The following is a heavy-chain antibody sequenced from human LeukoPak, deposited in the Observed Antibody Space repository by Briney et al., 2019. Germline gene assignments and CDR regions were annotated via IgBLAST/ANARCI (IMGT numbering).Heavy chain of an antibody. CDR2: IYPDDSDA. V-gene: IGHV5-51*01. Sequence: GESLKISCKGSGYNFGTRWVAWVRQMPGKGLEWMGIIYPDDSDARYSPSFQGQVTISADKSINTAYLQWSSLKASDTAIYFCARGAYGSGSYYNDYGMDVWGQGTTVTVSS. D-gene: IGHD3-10*01. J-gene: IGHJ6*01. CDR1: GYNFGTRW. CDR3: ARGAYGSGSYYNDYGMDV.